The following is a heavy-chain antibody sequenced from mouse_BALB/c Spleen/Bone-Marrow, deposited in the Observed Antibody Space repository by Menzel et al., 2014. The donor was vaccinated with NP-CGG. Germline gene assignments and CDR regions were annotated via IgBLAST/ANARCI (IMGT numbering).Heavy chain of an antibody. Sequence: DVRLVESGGGLEQPKGSLKLSCAASGFTFNTYAMNWVRQAPGKGLEWVARIRSKSNNYATYYADSVKDRFTISRDDSQSMLYLQMNNLKTEDTAMYYCVRQNYDYAWFAYWGQGTLVTVSA. D-gene: IGHD2-4*01. V-gene: IGHV10-1*02. CDR2: IRSKSNNYAT. J-gene: IGHJ3*01. CDR3: VRQNYDYAWFAY. CDR1: GFTFNTYA.